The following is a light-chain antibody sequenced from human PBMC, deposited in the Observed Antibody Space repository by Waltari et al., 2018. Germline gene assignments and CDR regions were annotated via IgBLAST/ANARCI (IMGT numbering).Light chain of an antibody. Sequence: QSALTQPASVSGSPGQSLTISCTGTSSDVGVYNYVSWDQQYPDKAPKLMIYDVSKRPSGVSTRFSGSKSGNTASLTISGLQAEDEADYYCCSYAGSSTHVLFGGGTKLTVL. V-gene: IGLV2-23*02. CDR3: CSYAGSSTHVL. CDR2: DVS. CDR1: SSDVGVYNY. J-gene: IGLJ2*01.